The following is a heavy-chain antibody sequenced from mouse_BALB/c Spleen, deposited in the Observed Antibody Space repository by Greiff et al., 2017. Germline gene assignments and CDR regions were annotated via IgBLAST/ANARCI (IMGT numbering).Heavy chain of an antibody. CDR1: GDSITSGY. Sequence: FQLQQSGPSLVKPSQTLSLTCSVTGDSITSGYWNWIRKFPGNKLEYMGYISYSGSTYYNPSLKSRISITRDTSKNQYYLQLNSVTTEDTATYYCARGKDGNYPFAYWGQGTLVTVSA. D-gene: IGHD2-1*01. V-gene: IGHV3-8*02. J-gene: IGHJ3*01. CDR2: ISYSGST. CDR3: ARGKDGNYPFAY.